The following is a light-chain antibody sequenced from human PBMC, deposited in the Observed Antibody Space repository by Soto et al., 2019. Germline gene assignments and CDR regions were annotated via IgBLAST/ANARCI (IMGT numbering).Light chain of an antibody. CDR3: QQYNSYSWT. V-gene: IGKV1-5*01. CDR2: DAS. Sequence: DIQMTQSPSSLSASVADGVTITCRASQSIGSSLNWCQQKPGKAPKLQIYDASSLESGVPSRFSGSGSGTEFTLTISSLQPDDFATYYCQQYNSYSWTFGQGTKGDIK. J-gene: IGKJ1*01. CDR1: QSIGSS.